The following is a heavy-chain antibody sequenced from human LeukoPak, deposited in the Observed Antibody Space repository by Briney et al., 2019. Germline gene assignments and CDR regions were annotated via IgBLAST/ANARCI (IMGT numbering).Heavy chain of an antibody. CDR2: ISYDGSNK. CDR1: GFTFSSYA. CDR3: ARDRGVYCSSTSCSE. V-gene: IGHV3-30-3*01. J-gene: IGHJ4*02. D-gene: IGHD2-2*01. Sequence: GGSLRLSCAASGFTFSSYAMHWVRQAPGKGLEWVAVISYDGSNKYYADSVKGRFTISRDNAKNSLYLQMNSLRAEDTAVYYCARDRGVYCSSTSCSEWGQGTLVTVSS.